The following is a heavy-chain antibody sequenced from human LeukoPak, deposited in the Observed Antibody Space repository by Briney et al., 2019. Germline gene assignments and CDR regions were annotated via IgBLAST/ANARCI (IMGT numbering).Heavy chain of an antibody. CDR2: IISSSSTI. D-gene: IGHD1-26*01. J-gene: IGHJ6*03. Sequence: PGGSLRLSCAASGFTFSGYSMNWVRQAPGKGLEWVSYIISSSSTIYYADSLKGRFTISRDNAKNSLYLQMNSLRAEDTAVYYCASVGWDYYYMDVWGKGTTVTVSS. V-gene: IGHV3-48*04. CDR3: ASVGWDYYYMDV. CDR1: GFTFSGYS.